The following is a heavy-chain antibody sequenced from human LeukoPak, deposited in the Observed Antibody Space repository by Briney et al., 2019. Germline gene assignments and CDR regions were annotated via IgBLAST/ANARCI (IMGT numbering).Heavy chain of an antibody. CDR1: GDTFTSYD. V-gene: IGHV1-8*01. CDR2: INPNSGNT. CDR3: ARGPEYCSSTSCYDEYNWFDP. Sequence: ASVKVSCKASGDTFTSYDINWVRQATGQGLEWMGWINPNSGNTGYAQKFQGRVTMTRNTSISTAYMELSSLRSEDTAVYYCARGPEYCSSTSCYDEYNWFDPWGQGTLVTVSS. D-gene: IGHD2-2*01. J-gene: IGHJ5*02.